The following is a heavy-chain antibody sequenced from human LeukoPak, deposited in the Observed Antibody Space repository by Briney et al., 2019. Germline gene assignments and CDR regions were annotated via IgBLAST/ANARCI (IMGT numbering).Heavy chain of an antibody. J-gene: IGHJ6*02. CDR3: ARGFYYTGMDV. CDR2: IYNSGST. D-gene: IGHD3-10*01. CDR1: GGSISIYY. Sequence: SETLSLTCTVSGGSISIYYWSWIRQPPGKGLEWIGYIYNSGSTNYNPSLKSRVTISVDTSKNQLSLHLNSVTPEVTAVYYCARGFYYTGMDVWGQGTTVTVSS. V-gene: IGHV4-59*12.